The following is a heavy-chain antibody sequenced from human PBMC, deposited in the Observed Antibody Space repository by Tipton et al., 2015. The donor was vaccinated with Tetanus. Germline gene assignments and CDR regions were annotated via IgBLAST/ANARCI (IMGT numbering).Heavy chain of an antibody. CDR3: AREADCSGGSCFSGDFDS. D-gene: IGHD2-15*01. V-gene: IGHV3-33*01. Sequence: SLRLSCAASGFIFSSYGIHWVRQAPGKGLEWLAVSWYDGTDKYYADSGKGRFTISRDKSKNTLYLQMNSLRAEDPALYYCAREADCSGGSCFSGDFDSWGQGTQVTVSS. J-gene: IGHJ4*02. CDR2: SWYDGTDK. CDR1: GFIFSSYG.